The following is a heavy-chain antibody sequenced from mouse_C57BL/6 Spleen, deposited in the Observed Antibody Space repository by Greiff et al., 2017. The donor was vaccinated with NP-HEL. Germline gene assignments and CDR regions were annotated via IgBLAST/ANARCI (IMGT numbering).Heavy chain of an antibody. D-gene: IGHD1-1*01. J-gene: IGHJ3*01. Sequence: VQLQQSGPELVKPGASVKMSCKASGYTFTDYNMHWVKQSHGKSLEWIGYINPNNGGTSYNQKFKGKATLTVNKSSSTAYMALRSLTSEDSAVYYCARSFYYYGSSWCAYWGQGTLVTVSA. CDR3: ARSFYYYGSSWCAY. V-gene: IGHV1-22*01. CDR2: INPNNGGT. CDR1: GYTFTDYN.